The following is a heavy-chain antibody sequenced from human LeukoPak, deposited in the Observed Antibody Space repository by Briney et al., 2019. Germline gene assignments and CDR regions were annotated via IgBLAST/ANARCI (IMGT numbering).Heavy chain of an antibody. CDR3: TRVGYIDEGIDY. CDR2: IKQDGSKK. Sequence: GGSLRLSCAASGFIFSNCWMSWVRQAPGKGLEWVANIKQDGSKKSYVDSVKGRFTISRDNAKNSLYLQMNSLRAEDTAIYYCTRVGYIDEGIDYWGQGTLVTVSS. D-gene: IGHD5-24*01. V-gene: IGHV3-7*04. CDR1: GFIFSNCW. J-gene: IGHJ4*02.